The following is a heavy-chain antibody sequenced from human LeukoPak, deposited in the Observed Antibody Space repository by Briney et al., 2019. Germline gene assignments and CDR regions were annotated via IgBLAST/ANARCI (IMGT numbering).Heavy chain of an antibody. J-gene: IGHJ4*02. Sequence: GGSLRLSCAASGFSFSGYWMYWVRQAPGKGLVWVSLINGDGSSTNYADSVKGRFTISRDNAKNTLYLQVNSLQADDTAVYYCARHLGTYSDHWGQGTLVTVSA. D-gene: IGHD1-1*01. CDR3: ARHLGTYSDH. V-gene: IGHV3-74*01. CDR1: GFSFSGYW. CDR2: INGDGSST.